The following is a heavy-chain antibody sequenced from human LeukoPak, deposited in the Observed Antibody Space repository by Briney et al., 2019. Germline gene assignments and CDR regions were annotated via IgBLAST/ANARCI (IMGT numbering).Heavy chain of an antibody. Sequence: GGSLRLSCAASGLTFKSYAMTWVRQAPGKGLEWVSVIYSGGSTSYADSVKGRFTISRDNSKNTLYLQMNSLRAEDTAVYYCARFTHGGDFDYWGQGTLVTVSS. CDR1: GLTFKSYA. CDR3: ARFTHGGDFDY. V-gene: IGHV3-66*01. D-gene: IGHD2-21*01. J-gene: IGHJ4*02. CDR2: IYSGGST.